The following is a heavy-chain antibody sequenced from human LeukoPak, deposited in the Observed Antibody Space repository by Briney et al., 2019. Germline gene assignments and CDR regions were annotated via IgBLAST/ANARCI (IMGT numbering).Heavy chain of an antibody. CDR2: IYHSGST. CDR3: ARGNGVYYYGSHFDY. Sequence: SETLSLTCAVSGGSISSGGYYWSWIRQPPGKGLEWIGYIYHSGSTNYNPSLKSRVTISVDTSKNQFSLKLTSVTAADTAVYYCARGNGVYYYGSHFDYWGQGTLVTVSS. J-gene: IGHJ4*02. D-gene: IGHD3-10*01. CDR1: GGSISSGGYY. V-gene: IGHV4-30-2*01.